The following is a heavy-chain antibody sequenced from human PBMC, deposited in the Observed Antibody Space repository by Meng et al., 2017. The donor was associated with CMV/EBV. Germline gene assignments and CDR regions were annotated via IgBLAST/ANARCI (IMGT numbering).Heavy chain of an antibody. V-gene: IGHV1-69*10. CDR3: ARDLGATAGTFWNDRWFDP. D-gene: IGHD1-1*01. J-gene: IGHJ5*02. CDR1: FSSYA. Sequence: FSSYAIGWVRQGPGRGLEWMEGIITILGVTNYALRFQGRVTIAGEECTSTAYMELSSLRSEDTAMYCCARDLGATAGTFWNDRWFDPWGQGTLVTVSS. CDR2: IITILGVT.